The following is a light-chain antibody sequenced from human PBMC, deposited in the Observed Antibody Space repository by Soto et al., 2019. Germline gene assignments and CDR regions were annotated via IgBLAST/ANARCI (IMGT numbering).Light chain of an antibody. J-gene: IGKJ2*01. V-gene: IGKV3-15*01. Sequence: EIILTQSPASLSVSPGERATLSCRASQSVKNNLAWYQQKPGQAPRLLIYGASTRATGIPSRFRGSGSVTEFTLTITSLQSEDFAVYFCQQYNNLPPDTFGQGTKLEIK. CDR1: QSVKNN. CDR2: GAS. CDR3: QQYNNLPPDT.